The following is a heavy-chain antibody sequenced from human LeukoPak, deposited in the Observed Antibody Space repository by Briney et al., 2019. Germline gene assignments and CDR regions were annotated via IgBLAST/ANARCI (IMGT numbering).Heavy chain of an antibody. J-gene: IGHJ4*02. CDR1: GGSISSGSYY. V-gene: IGHV4-61*02. CDR2: IYNSGNT. Sequence: PSQTLSLTCTVSGGSISSGSYYWSWIRQPAGKGLEWIGRIYNSGNTNYNPSLKSRVTISVDMSKNQFSLKLSSVIAADTAVYYCAGDHYYYDSTGYYYLDYWGQGTLVTVSS. CDR3: AGDHYYYDSTGYYYLDY. D-gene: IGHD3-22*01.